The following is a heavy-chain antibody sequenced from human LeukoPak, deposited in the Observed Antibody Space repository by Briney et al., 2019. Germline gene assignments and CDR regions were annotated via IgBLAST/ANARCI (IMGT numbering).Heavy chain of an antibody. Sequence: GASVKVSCKASGYTFTSYGISWVRQAPGQGLEWMGWISAYNGNTNYALKLQGRVTMTTDTSTSTAYMELRSLRSDDTAVYYCARDPLAYCGGDCYHRFFDYWGQGTLVTVSS. J-gene: IGHJ4*02. CDR3: ARDPLAYCGGDCYHRFFDY. CDR1: GYTFTSYG. V-gene: IGHV1-18*01. CDR2: ISAYNGNT. D-gene: IGHD2-21*02.